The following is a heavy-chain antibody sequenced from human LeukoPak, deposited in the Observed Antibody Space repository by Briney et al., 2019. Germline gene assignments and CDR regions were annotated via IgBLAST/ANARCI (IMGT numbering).Heavy chain of an antibody. Sequence: GGSLRLSCAASGFTFSSYEMNWVRQAPGKGLEWVSYISSSGSTIYYADSVKGRSTISRDNAKNSLYLQMNSLRAEDTAVYYCARVYYDFWSGYPIGMDVWGQGTTVTVSS. CDR3: ARVYYDFWSGYPIGMDV. CDR1: GFTFSSYE. V-gene: IGHV3-48*03. D-gene: IGHD3-3*01. J-gene: IGHJ6*02. CDR2: ISSSGSTI.